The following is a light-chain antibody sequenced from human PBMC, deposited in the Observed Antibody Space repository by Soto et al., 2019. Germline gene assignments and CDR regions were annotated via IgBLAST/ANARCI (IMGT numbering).Light chain of an antibody. Sequence: DIQMTQSPSTLSSSAGDRVTITCRASQSIGTWLAWFQLKPGQAPHLLIYKASNLETGVPSRFSGSGSGTEFTLTISSLQPGDFATYYCQHYYGHSWTFGQGTKVDIK. CDR2: KAS. V-gene: IGKV1-5*03. CDR1: QSIGTW. J-gene: IGKJ1*01. CDR3: QHYYGHSWT.